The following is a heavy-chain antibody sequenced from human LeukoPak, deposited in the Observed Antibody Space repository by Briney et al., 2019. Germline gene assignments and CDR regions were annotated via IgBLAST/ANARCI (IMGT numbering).Heavy chain of an antibody. CDR2: ISGSGGST. CDR1: GFTVSSNY. J-gene: IGHJ6*04. Sequence: GGSLRLSCAASGFTVSSNYMSWVRQAPGKGLEWVSGISGSGGSTYYADSVKGRFTISRDNSKNTLYLQMNSLRAEDTAVYYCARGYCSGGSCQIGFYYYGMDVWGKGTTVTVSS. D-gene: IGHD2-15*01. V-gene: IGHV3-23*01. CDR3: ARGYCSGGSCQIGFYYYGMDV.